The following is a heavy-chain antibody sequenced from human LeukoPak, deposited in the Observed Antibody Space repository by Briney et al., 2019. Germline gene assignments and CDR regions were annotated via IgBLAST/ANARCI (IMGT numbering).Heavy chain of an antibody. CDR2: IYTSGST. V-gene: IGHV4-4*09. J-gene: IGHJ5*02. CDR1: GDSISSYY. Sequence: PSETLSLTCTVSGDSISSYYWSWIRQPPGKGLEWIGYIYTSGSTNYNPSLKSRDTISVDTSKNQISLKLSSVTAADTAVYYCARQYYYGSGSTFDPWGQGTLVSVSS. D-gene: IGHD3-10*01. CDR3: ARQYYYGSGSTFDP.